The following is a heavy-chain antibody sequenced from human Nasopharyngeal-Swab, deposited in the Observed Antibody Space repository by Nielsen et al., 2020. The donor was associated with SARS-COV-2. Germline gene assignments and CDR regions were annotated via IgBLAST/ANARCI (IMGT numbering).Heavy chain of an antibody. Sequence: GGSLRLSCAASGFTFSSYWMSWVRQAPGKGLEWVANIKQDGSEKYYVDSVKGRFTISRDNAKNSLYLQMNSLRAEDTAVYYCASTSGYGLNWFDPWGQGTLVTVS. CDR2: IKQDGSEK. V-gene: IGHV3-7*01. J-gene: IGHJ5*02. CDR3: ASTSGYGLNWFDP. D-gene: IGHD5-12*01. CDR1: GFTFSSYW.